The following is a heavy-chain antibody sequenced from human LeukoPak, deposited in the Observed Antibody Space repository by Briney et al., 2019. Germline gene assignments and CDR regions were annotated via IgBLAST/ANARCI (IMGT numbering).Heavy chain of an antibody. CDR3: AKDRWRVVPAEFDY. J-gene: IGHJ4*02. V-gene: IGHV3-23*01. Sequence: SSISGSGGTTYHAHSVKVRFPISRDNSKNTLDLQMNSLRAEDTAVYYCAKDRWRVVPAEFDYWGQGTLVTVSS. CDR2: ISGSGGTT. D-gene: IGHD2-2*01.